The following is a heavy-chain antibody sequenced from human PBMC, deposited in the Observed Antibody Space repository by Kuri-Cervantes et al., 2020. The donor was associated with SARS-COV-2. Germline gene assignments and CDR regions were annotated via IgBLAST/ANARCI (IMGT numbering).Heavy chain of an antibody. CDR3: ARLNLESGDTKFDP. D-gene: IGHD1-1*01. CDR1: GYTFSSHA. Sequence: ASVKVSCKASGYTFSSHAISWVRQAPGQGLEWIGWISTYNGDTQYAQKFQGRVIMTTDTSKTTVFMDLWDLTFDDTAVYYCARLNLESGDTKFDPWGQGIPVTVSS. CDR2: ISTYNGDT. J-gene: IGHJ5*02. V-gene: IGHV1-18*04.